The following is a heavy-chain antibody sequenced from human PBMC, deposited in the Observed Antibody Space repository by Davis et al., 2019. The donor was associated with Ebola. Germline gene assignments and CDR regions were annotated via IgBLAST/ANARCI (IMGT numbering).Heavy chain of an antibody. J-gene: IGHJ3*02. CDR2: IYPGDSDT. V-gene: IGHV5-51*01. CDR1: GYNFATHW. Sequence: GESLKISCEASGYNFATHWIGWVRQMPGKGLEWMGIIYPGDSDTRYSPSFQDQVTISADKSISTTYLQWSSLKASDTAMYYCARFTVADAFNIWGQGTMVTVSS. CDR3: ARFTVADAFNI. D-gene: IGHD3-10*01.